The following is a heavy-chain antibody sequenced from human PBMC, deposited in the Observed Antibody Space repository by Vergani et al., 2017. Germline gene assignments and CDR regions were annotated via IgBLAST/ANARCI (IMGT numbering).Heavy chain of an antibody. CDR2: IGTAGDT. CDR1: GFTFSHYS. CDR3: VRDVRVSRT. V-gene: IGHV3-13*01. J-gene: IGHJ3*01. Sequence: EVQMVESGGGLVKPGGSLRLSCVASGFTFSHYSMNWVRQATGKGLEWVSAIGTAGDTYYPGSVKGRFTISRENAKNSLYLDMSSLRAEDTAVYYCVRDVRVSRTWGQGTLVAVSS.